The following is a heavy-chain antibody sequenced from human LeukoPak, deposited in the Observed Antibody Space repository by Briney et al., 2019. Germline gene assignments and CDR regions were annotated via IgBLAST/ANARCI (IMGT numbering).Heavy chain of an antibody. CDR3: ARGGLLNWKYYYYMDV. CDR2: ISYEGSNK. D-gene: IGHD1-1*01. V-gene: IGHV3-30*03. Sequence: PGGSLRLSCAASGFTFSSYGMHWVRQAPGKGLEWVAVISYEGSNKYYADSVKGRFTISRDNSKNTLYLQMNSLRAEDTAVYYCARGGLLNWKYYYYMDVWGKGTTVTVSS. J-gene: IGHJ6*03. CDR1: GFTFSSYG.